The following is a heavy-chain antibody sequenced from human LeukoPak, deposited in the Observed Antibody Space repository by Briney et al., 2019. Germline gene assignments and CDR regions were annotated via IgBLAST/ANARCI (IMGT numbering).Heavy chain of an antibody. D-gene: IGHD3-10*01. V-gene: IGHV4-59*12. CDR1: GRSISSYC. CDR3: ARDLGGPFDY. CDR2: IYFSGGT. Sequence: SDTLSLICTVPGRSISSYCWSWIRQPPGNGLEWIGYIYFSGGTNYNPSLRSRVTISLETSKNQFSPKLSSVTAADTAVYYCARDLGGPFDYWGEGTLVTVSS. J-gene: IGHJ4*02.